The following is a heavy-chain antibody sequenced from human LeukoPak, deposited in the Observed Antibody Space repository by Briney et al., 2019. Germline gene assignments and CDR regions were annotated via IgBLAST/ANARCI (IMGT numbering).Heavy chain of an antibody. J-gene: IGHJ6*03. D-gene: IGHD3-10*01. CDR1: GFTFSTYG. CDR3: AKDSAFYYIDV. Sequence: GGTLRLSCVASGFTFSTYGMHWVRQAPGKGLEWVAFIRYNGNNQYYADSVKGRFTISRDNSKNTLYLQMNSLKGDDMAVYYCAKDSAFYYIDVWGKGTTVIISS. V-gene: IGHV3-30*02. CDR2: IRYNGNNQ.